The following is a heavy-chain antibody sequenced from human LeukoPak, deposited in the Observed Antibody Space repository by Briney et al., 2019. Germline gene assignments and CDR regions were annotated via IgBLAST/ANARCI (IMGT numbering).Heavy chain of an antibody. CDR2: ISDSGDST. CDR1: GFTFDKFG. CDR3: ARRTTSRAFDY. D-gene: IGHD1-1*01. V-gene: IGHV3-23*01. J-gene: IGHJ4*02. Sequence: GGSLRLSCAASGFTFDKFGMTWVRQAPEKGLEWVSSISDSGDSTYAADSVKGRFTISRDNSKNTLYLHMNSLRVEDTARYFCARRTTSRAFDYWGQGTLVTVSS.